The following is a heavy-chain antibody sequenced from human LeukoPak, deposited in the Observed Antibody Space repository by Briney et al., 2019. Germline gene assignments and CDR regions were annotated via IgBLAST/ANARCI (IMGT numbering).Heavy chain of an antibody. V-gene: IGHV3-21*01. CDR1: GFTFSSYS. J-gene: IGHJ4*02. D-gene: IGHD6-19*01. CDR2: ISSSSSYI. Sequence: NPGGSLRLSCAASGFTFSSYSMNWVRQAPGKGLEWVSSISSSSSYIYYADSVKGRFTISRDNAKNSLYLQMNSLRAEDTAVYYCARVLAPSGWSVRPAGVDYWGQGTLVTVSS. CDR3: ARVLAPSGWSVRPAGVDY.